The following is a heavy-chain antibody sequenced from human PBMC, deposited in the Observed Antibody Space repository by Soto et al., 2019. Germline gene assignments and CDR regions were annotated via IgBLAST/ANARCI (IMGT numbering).Heavy chain of an antibody. J-gene: IGHJ4*02. Sequence: ASVKVSCKASGYTFTGYYMHWVRQAPGQGLEWMGWINPNSGGTNYAQKFQGRVTMTRDTSISTAYMELSSLRSEDTAVYYCARGYYDSSGYYQWGQGTLVTVSS. CDR2: INPNSGGT. D-gene: IGHD3-22*01. CDR3: ARGYYDSSGYYQ. CDR1: GYTFTGYY. V-gene: IGHV1-2*02.